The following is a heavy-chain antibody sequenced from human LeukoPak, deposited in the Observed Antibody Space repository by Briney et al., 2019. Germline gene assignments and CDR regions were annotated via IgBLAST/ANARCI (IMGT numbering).Heavy chain of an antibody. D-gene: IGHD6-6*01. Sequence: GGSLRLSCAASGFRFSSNVMIWLRQAPGKGLEWVSSIPASDGSTYYADSVKGRFTISRDNSKNTLYLQMNSLRAEDTAVYYCAKCPDSIAAFNWFDPWGQGTLVTVSS. CDR2: IPASDGST. J-gene: IGHJ5*02. CDR3: AKCPDSIAAFNWFDP. CDR1: GFRFSSNV. V-gene: IGHV3-23*01.